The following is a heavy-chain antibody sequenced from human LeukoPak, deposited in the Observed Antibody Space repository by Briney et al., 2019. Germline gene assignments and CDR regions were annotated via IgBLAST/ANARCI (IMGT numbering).Heavy chain of an antibody. CDR3: ARMESAAFDY. V-gene: IGHV3-30*02. CDR2: IRYDGSNK. J-gene: IGHJ4*02. D-gene: IGHD3-3*01. CDR1: GFTFSSYG. Sequence: GGSLRLSCAASGFTFSSYGMHWVRQAPGKGLEWVAFIRYDGSNKYYADSVKGRFTISRDNSKNTLYLQMNSLRAEDTAVYYCARMESAAFDYWGQGTLVTVSS.